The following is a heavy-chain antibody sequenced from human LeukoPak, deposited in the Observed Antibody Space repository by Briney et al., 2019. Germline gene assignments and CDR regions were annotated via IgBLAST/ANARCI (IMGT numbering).Heavy chain of an antibody. V-gene: IGHV3-7*01. CDR3: ARVVPHGSGIYDS. CDR1: GFTFSNYW. CDR2: IKQDGSEK. J-gene: IGHJ4*02. D-gene: IGHD3-10*01. Sequence: TGGSLRLSCAASGFTFSNYWMSWVRQAPGKGLEWVANIKQDGSEKYYVDSVKGRFTISRDNAKNSLYVQMNSLRAEDTAVYFCARVVPHGSGIYDSWGQGTLVTVSS.